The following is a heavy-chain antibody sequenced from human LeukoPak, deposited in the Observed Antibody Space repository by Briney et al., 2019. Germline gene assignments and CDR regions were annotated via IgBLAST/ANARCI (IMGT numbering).Heavy chain of an antibody. CDR1: GGSISSYY. Sequence: SETLSLTCTVSGGSISSYYWSWIRQPPGKGLEWIGYIYYSGSTNYNPSLKSRVTISVDTSKNQFSLKLSSVTAADTAVYYCARDHRSAFDIWGQGTMVTVSS. J-gene: IGHJ3*02. CDR3: ARDHRSAFDI. CDR2: IYYSGST. V-gene: IGHV4-59*01.